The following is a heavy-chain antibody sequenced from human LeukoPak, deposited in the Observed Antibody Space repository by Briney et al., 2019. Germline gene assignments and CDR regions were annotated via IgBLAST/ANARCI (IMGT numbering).Heavy chain of an antibody. J-gene: IGHJ6*02. CDR2: IIPIFGIA. Sequence: SVKVSCKASGGTFSSCAISWVRQAPGQGLEWMGRIIPIFGIANYAQKFQGRVTITADKSTSTAYMELSSLRSEDTAVYYCARDCTNGVCYLPLYYYGMDVWGQGTTVTVSS. V-gene: IGHV1-69*04. CDR1: GGTFSSCA. D-gene: IGHD2-8*01. CDR3: ARDCTNGVCYLPLYYYGMDV.